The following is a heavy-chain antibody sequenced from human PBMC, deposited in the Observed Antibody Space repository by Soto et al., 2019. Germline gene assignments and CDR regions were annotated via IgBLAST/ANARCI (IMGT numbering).Heavy chain of an antibody. V-gene: IGHV4-59*01. Sequence: PSETLSLTCSVSGDSIRSYYWSWIRQSPEKGLEWIGYFYHSGNSNYNPSLKSRVTISVDTSKNQLSLSLRSVTAADTAVYFCARISSVDPYGYVNGGLDVWGQGTTVTVSS. CDR1: GDSIRSYY. CDR2: FYHSGNS. D-gene: IGHD5-18*01. J-gene: IGHJ6*02. CDR3: ARISSVDPYGYVNGGLDV.